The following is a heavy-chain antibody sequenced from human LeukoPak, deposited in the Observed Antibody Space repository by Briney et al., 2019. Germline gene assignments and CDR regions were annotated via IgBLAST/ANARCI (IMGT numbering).Heavy chain of an antibody. Sequence: SGGSLRLSCAASGFTVSSNYMSWVRQAPGKGLEWVSVIYSGGSTYYADSVKGRFTISRDNSKNTLYLQMNSLRAEDTAVYYCARMNDYYFDYWGQGTLVTVSS. V-gene: IGHV3-53*01. J-gene: IGHJ4*02. CDR3: ARMNDYYFDY. CDR1: GFTVSSNY. CDR2: IYSGGST. D-gene: IGHD2-21*02.